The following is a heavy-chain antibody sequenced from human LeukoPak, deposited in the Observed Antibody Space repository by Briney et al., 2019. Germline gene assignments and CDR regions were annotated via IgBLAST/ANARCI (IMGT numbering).Heavy chain of an antibody. V-gene: IGHV3-74*01. D-gene: IGHD6-13*01. CDR1: GFTVGHHY. Sequence: PGGSLRLSCAASGFTVGHHYMHWVRQDPEKGLVWVSRITSDGSSTSHADSVKGRFTTSRDNARNTLYLQMNSLRAEDTAVYYCAGGGSTWLEYWGQGSLVTVSS. CDR2: ITSDGSST. J-gene: IGHJ4*02. CDR3: AGGGSTWLEY.